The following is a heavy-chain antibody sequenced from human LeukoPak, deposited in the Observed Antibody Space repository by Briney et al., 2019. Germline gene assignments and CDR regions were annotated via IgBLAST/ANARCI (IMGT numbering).Heavy chain of an antibody. Sequence: GGSLRLSCAASGFTFSSYGMHWVRQAPGKGLEWVAVIWYDGSNKYYADSVKGRFTISRGNSENTLYLQMNNLTIEDTAVYYCARGGFAFDDWGQGTLITVSS. CDR2: IWYDGSNK. CDR3: ARGGFAFDD. V-gene: IGHV3-33*01. CDR1: GFTFSSYG. J-gene: IGHJ5*02. D-gene: IGHD3-10*01.